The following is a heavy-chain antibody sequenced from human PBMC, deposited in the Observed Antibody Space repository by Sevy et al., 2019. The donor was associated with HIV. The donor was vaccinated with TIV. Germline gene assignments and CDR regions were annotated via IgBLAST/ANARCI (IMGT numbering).Heavy chain of an antibody. J-gene: IGHJ4*02. V-gene: IGHV3-7*04. CDR1: GFTLSSYW. Sequence: GGSLRLSCVASGFTLSSYWMSWVRQVPGQGLEWVVDIKQDGSDKNYLDSVKGRFTISRDNAKKSLYLQMNNLRVEDTALYYCVRVRAFLLFGELPRYRFDSWGQGTLLTVSS. D-gene: IGHD3-10*01. CDR2: IKQDGSDK. CDR3: VRVRAFLLFGELPRYRFDS.